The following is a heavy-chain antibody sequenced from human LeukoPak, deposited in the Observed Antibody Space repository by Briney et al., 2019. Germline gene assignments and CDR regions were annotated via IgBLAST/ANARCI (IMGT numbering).Heavy chain of an antibody. J-gene: IGHJ4*02. CDR3: VREGLERRSNFDY. D-gene: IGHD1-1*01. Sequence: GGSLRLSCSASGFTFTSHVMHWVRQAPGKGLQYVSGISMNVQTTYYAGSVKGRFTISRDSSKNTVYLQMNSLTAEDTAVYYCVREGLERRSNFDYWGQGTLVSVSS. V-gene: IGHV3-64D*06. CDR1: GFTFTSHV. CDR2: ISMNVQTT.